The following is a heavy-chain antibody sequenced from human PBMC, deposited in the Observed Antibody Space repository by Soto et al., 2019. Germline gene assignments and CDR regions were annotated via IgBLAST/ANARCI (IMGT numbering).Heavy chain of an antibody. CDR2: ISGSGGST. Sequence: GGSLRLSCAASGFTFSSYAMSWVRQAPGKGLEWVSAISGSGGSTYYADSVKGRFTISRDNAKNSLYLQMNSLRAEDTAVYYCARDGISLLDHYYSYYSMDVCGQGTTVTVS. D-gene: IGHD2-15*01. J-gene: IGHJ6*02. CDR3: ARDGISLLDHYYSYYSMDV. V-gene: IGHV3-23*01. CDR1: GFTFSSYA.